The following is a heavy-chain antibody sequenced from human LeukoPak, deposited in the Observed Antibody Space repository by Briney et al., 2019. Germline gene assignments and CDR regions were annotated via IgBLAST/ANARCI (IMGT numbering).Heavy chain of an antibody. CDR1: GGSISSSSYY. Sequence: PSETLSLTCTVSGGSISSSSYYWGWIRQPPGKGLERIGSIYYSGSTYYNPSLKSRVTISVDTSKNQFSLKLSSVTAADTAVYYCARCYCGGDCYLPYYYYYGMDVWGQGTTVTVSS. CDR2: IYYSGST. V-gene: IGHV4-39*01. D-gene: IGHD2-21*02. CDR3: ARCYCGGDCYLPYYYYYGMDV. J-gene: IGHJ6*02.